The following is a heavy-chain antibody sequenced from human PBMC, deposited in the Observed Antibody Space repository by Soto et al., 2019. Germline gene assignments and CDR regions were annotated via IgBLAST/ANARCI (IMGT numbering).Heavy chain of an antibody. CDR3: ARTVRQQLSIVWFDP. D-gene: IGHD6-13*01. CDR1: GGTFSSYA. CDR2: IIPIFGTA. V-gene: IGHV1-69*13. J-gene: IGHJ5*02. Sequence: ASVKVSCKASGGTFSSYAISWVRQAPGQGLEWMGGIIPIFGTANYAQKFQGRGTITADESMSTAYMELSSLRSEDTAVYYRARTVRQQLSIVWFDPWGQGTLVTVSS.